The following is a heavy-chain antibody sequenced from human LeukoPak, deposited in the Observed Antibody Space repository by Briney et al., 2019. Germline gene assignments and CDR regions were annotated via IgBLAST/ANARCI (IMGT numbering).Heavy chain of an antibody. V-gene: IGHV3-9*01. Sequence: GGSLRLSCAASGFTFDDYAKHWVRQAPGKGLEWVSGISWNSGSIGYADSVKGRFTTSRDNAKNSLYLQMNSLRAEDTALYYCAKDAYSSGWLNYYFDYWGQGTLVTVSS. CDR2: ISWNSGSI. CDR3: AKDAYSSGWLNYYFDY. J-gene: IGHJ4*02. D-gene: IGHD6-19*01. CDR1: GFTFDDYA.